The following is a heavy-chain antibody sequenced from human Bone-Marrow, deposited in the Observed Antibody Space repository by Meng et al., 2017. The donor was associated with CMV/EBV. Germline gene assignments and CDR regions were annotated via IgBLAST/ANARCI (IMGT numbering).Heavy chain of an antibody. Sequence: GGSLRLSCAASGFTFSSYWMHWVRQAPGKGLVWVSRINSDGSSTSYADSVKGRFTISRDNAKNTLYLQMNSLRAEDTAVYYCARSVRFLEWLLDYWGQGTLVTVSS. J-gene: IGHJ4*02. CDR1: GFTFSSYW. CDR2: INSDGSST. D-gene: IGHD3-3*01. V-gene: IGHV3-74*01. CDR3: ARSVRFLEWLLDY.